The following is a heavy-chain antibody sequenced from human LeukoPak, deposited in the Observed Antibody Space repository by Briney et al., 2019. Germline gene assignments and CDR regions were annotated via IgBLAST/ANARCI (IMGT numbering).Heavy chain of an antibody. V-gene: IGHV4-34*01. CDR3: ARGRGNY. CDR1: GGSFSGYY. D-gene: IGHD3-10*01. CDR2: INHSGST. J-gene: IGHJ4*02. Sequence: SETLSLTCAVYGGSFSGYYWSWIRQPPGKGLEWIGEINHSGSTNYNPSLKSRVTISVDTSKNQFSLKLSSVTAADAAVYYCARGRGNYWGQGTLVTVSS.